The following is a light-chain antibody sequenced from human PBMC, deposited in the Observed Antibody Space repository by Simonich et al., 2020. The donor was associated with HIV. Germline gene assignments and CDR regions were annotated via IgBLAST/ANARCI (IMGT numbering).Light chain of an antibody. CDR3: CSYAGSSTYV. Sequence: QSALTQPASVSGSPGQSITISCTGTSSDVGTYNLVSWYQQHPGKAPKLMIYEGSKRPSVVSNRFSGSKSGNTASLTISGLQPEDEADYYCCSYAGSSTYVFGTGTKVTVL. J-gene: IGLJ1*01. V-gene: IGLV2-23*01. CDR1: SSDVGTYNL. CDR2: EGS.